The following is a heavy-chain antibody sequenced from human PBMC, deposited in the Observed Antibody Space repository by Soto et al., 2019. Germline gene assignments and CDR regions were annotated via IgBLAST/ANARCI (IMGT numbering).Heavy chain of an antibody. D-gene: IGHD3-10*01. CDR3: ARVPDSTTSYYDYYHGMDV. CDR2: IYPADSDT. V-gene: IGHV5-51*01. J-gene: IGHJ6*02. Sequence: GESLKISCKGSGYSFASQWIGWVRQRPGKGLEWMGNIYPADSDTRYSPSFQGQVTISVDKSIRTVYLQWTSLKASDTAIYYCARVPDSTTSYYDYYHGMDVWGQGTTVTVSS. CDR1: GYSFASQW.